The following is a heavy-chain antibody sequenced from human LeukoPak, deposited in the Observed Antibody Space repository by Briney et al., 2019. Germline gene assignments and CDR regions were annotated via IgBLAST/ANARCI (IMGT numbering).Heavy chain of an antibody. CDR2: ISGSGGST. CDR3: AKVLRVLRYFDHLDY. J-gene: IGHJ4*02. CDR1: GFTFSSYA. V-gene: IGHV3-23*01. Sequence: GGSLRLSCAASGFTFSSYAMSWVRQAPGKGLEWVSAISGSGGSTYYADSVKGRFTIPRDNSKNTLYLQMNSLRAEDTAVYYCAKVLRVLRYFDHLDYWGQGTLVTVSS. D-gene: IGHD3-9*01.